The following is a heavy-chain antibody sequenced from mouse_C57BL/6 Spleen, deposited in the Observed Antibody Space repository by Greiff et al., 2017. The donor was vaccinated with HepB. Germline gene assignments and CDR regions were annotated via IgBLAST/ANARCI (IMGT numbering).Heavy chain of an antibody. CDR3: TRDLGSSQYAMDY. D-gene: IGHD1-1*01. J-gene: IGHJ4*01. Sequence: EVKLMESGEGLVKPGGSLKLSCAASGFTFSSYAMSWVRQTPEKRLEWVAYISSGGDYIYYADTVKGRFTISRDNARNTLYLQRSSLKSEDTAMYYCTRDLGSSQYAMDYWGQGTSVTVSS. CDR1: GFTFSSYA. V-gene: IGHV5-9-1*02. CDR2: ISSGGDYI.